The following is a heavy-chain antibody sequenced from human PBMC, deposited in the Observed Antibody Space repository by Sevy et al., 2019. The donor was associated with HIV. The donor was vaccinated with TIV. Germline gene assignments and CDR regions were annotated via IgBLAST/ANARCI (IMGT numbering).Heavy chain of an antibody. V-gene: IGHV3-15*01. CDR2: IKSKTDGGTT. Sequence: GGSLRLSCAASGFTFSNAWMSWVRQAPGKGLEWVGRIKSKTDGGTTDYAAPVKGRFTISRDDSKNTLYLQMNSLKTEDTAVYYCTTPPIVGATTDKDYWGQGTLVTVSS. CDR3: TTPPIVGATTDKDY. J-gene: IGHJ4*02. D-gene: IGHD1-26*01. CDR1: GFTFSNAW.